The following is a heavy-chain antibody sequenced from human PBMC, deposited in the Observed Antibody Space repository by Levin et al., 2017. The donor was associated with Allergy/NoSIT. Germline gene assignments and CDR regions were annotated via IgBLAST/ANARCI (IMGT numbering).Heavy chain of an antibody. CDR3: ARVDSSGWYELALDY. CDR1: GFTFSSYG. D-gene: IGHD6-19*01. Sequence: LAGGSLRLSCAASGFTFSSYGMHWVRQAPGKGLEWVAVIWYDGSNKYYADSVKGRFTISRDNSKNTLYLQMNSLRAEDTAVYYCARVDSSGWYELALDYWGQGTLVTVSS. V-gene: IGHV3-33*01. CDR2: IWYDGSNK. J-gene: IGHJ4*02.